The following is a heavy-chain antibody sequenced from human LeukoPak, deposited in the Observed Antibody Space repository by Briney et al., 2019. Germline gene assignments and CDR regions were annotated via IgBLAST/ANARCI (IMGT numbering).Heavy chain of an antibody. D-gene: IGHD3-3*01. CDR3: ARALTNYDFWSGYLTSAHAFDI. J-gene: IGHJ3*02. CDR2: IKHSGST. Sequence: SETLSLTCAVYGGSFSGYYWSWIRQPPGKGLELIGEIKHSGSTNYNPSLKSRVTISVDTSKNQFSLKLSSVTAADTAVYYCARALTNYDFWSGYLTSAHAFDIWGQGTMVTVSS. CDR1: GGSFSGYY. V-gene: IGHV4-34*01.